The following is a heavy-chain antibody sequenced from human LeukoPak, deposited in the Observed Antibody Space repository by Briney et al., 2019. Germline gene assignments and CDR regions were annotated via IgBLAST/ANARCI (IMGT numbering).Heavy chain of an antibody. CDR1: GYTFTAYY. V-gene: IGHV1-2*02. CDR3: ARQQLTYSDY. Sequence: ASVKVSCKASGYTFTAYYIHWVRQAPGQGLEWMGWISPNNGGTKYAQKFQDRVTMTRDTSISTAYLELNRLKSDDTAVYFCARQQLTYSDYWGQGTLVTVS. J-gene: IGHJ4*02. CDR2: ISPNNGGT. D-gene: IGHD6-13*01.